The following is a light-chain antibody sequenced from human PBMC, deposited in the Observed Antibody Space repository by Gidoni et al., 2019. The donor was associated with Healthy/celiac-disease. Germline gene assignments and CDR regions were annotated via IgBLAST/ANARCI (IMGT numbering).Light chain of an antibody. CDR1: SSNIGAGYD. J-gene: IGLJ3*02. CDR2: GNS. V-gene: IGLV1-40*01. Sequence: QSVLTQPPSVSGAPGQRVTISCTGSSSNIGAGYDLHWYQQLPGTAPKLLIYGNSTRPSGVPDRFSGSKSGTSASLAITGLQAEDEADYYCQSYDSSLSGSRVFGGGTKLTVL. CDR3: QSYDSSLSGSRV.